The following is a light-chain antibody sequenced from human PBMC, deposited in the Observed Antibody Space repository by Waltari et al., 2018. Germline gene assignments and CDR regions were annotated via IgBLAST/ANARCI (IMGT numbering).Light chain of an antibody. CDR1: QHIGNY. CDR2: AVS. Sequence: DIQMTQSPSAMSASVGDRVAITCRASQHIGNYLAWFQQKPGTVPKRLLYAVSSLESGVPSRFSGSDSGTEFTLTINRLQPEDLATYFCLQHYTYPPTFGQGTRLEI. CDR3: LQHYTYPPT. J-gene: IGKJ5*01. V-gene: IGKV1-17*03.